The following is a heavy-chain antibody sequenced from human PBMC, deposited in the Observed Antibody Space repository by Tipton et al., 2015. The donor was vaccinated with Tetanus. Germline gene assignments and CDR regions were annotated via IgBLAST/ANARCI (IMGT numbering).Heavy chain of an antibody. D-gene: IGHD3-22*01. Sequence: QLVQSGAEVKKPGASVKVSCKASGYTFSGYYMYWVRQAPGQGLEWVGWIDPNSGGTVYAPRFQGRVTMTRDTSISTAYMELSSLRSDDTAVYYCARDRGNYIYYGMDVWGPGTTVTVSS. CDR3: ARDRGNYIYYGMDV. CDR2: IDPNSGGT. V-gene: IGHV1-2*02. J-gene: IGHJ6*02. CDR1: GYTFSGYY.